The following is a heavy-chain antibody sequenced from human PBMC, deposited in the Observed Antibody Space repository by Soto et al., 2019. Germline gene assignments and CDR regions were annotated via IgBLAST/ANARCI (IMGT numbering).Heavy chain of an antibody. CDR3: ATWFYEWELLKRRFYYYGMDV. CDR1: GYTLTELS. Sequence: QVQLVQSGAEVKKPGASVNVSCKVSGYTLTELSMRWVRQAPGKGLEWMGGFDPEDGETIYAQKFQGRVTMTEDTSTDTAYMELSSLRSEDTAVYYCATWFYEWELLKRRFYYYGMDVWGQGTTVTASS. CDR2: FDPEDGET. D-gene: IGHD1-26*01. J-gene: IGHJ6*02. V-gene: IGHV1-24*01.